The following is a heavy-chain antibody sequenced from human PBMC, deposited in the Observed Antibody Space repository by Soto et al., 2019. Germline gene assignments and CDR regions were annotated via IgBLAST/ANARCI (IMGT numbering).Heavy chain of an antibody. CDR3: VRWNAIFNAFDI. CDR1: GFTFGDYA. Sequence: EVQLVESGGDLAQPGRSLRLSCATSGFTFGDYAMNWFRQAPGQGLEWVGFIRRKAHGGTTEYAASVKGRFTISRDDFNNIAYLQLNSLKTDDTGIYHCVRWNAIFNAFDIWGQGTVVTFSS. V-gene: IGHV3-49*03. J-gene: IGHJ3*02. CDR2: IRRKAHGGTT. D-gene: IGHD1-1*01.